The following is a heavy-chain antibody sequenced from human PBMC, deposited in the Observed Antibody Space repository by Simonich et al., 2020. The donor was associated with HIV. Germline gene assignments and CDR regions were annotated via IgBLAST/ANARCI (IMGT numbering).Heavy chain of an antibody. CDR1: GGSFSGYY. CDR2: IPYSGRT. J-gene: IGHJ3*02. Sequence: QVQLQQWGAGLLKPSETLSLTCAVYGGSFSGYYWSWIRQPPGKGLECIGEIPYSGRTHYNSALKSRVTISINTSKKQVSPSLNSVTAADTAVYYCAREVGYYPPQLEENNAFDICGQGTMVTVSS. V-gene: IGHV4-34*01. D-gene: IGHD3-10*01. CDR3: AREVGYYPPQLEENNAFDI.